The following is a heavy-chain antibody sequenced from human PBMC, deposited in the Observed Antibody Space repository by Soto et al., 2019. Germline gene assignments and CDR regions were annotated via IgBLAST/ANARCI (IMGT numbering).Heavy chain of an antibody. D-gene: IGHD3-10*01. Sequence: SETLSLTCAVYGGSFSGYYWSWIRQPPGKGLEWIGEINHSGSTNYNPSLKSRVTISVDTSKNQFSLKLSSVTAADTAVYYCARGRRYLNYYYGSGSYYNANGMDVWGQGTTVTVSS. CDR1: GGSFSGYY. CDR2: INHSGST. J-gene: IGHJ6*02. CDR3: ARGRRYLNYYYGSGSYYNANGMDV. V-gene: IGHV4-34*01.